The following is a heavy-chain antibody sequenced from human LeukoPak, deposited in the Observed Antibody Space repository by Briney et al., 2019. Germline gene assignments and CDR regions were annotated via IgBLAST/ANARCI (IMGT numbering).Heavy chain of an antibody. J-gene: IGHJ3*02. CDR1: GYTFTSYD. V-gene: IGHV1-8*01. Sequence: ASVKVSCKASGYTFTSYDINWVRQATGQGLEWMGWMNPNSGNTGYAQKFQGRVTMTRNTSISTAYMELSSLRSEDTAVYYCARARPLPMVRGVSDAFDIWGQGTMVTVSS. CDR2: MNPNSGNT. D-gene: IGHD3-10*01. CDR3: ARARPLPMVRGVSDAFDI.